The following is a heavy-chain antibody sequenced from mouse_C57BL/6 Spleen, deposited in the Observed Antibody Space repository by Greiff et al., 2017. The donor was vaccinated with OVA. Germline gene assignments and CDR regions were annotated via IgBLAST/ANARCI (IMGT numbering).Heavy chain of an antibody. J-gene: IGHJ4*01. CDR1: GFSLTSYG. CDR3: AKEGVITTVVPYAMDY. CDR2: IWRGGST. Sequence: QVQLQQSGPGLVQPSQSLSITCTVSGFSLTSYGVHWVRQSPGKGLEWLGVIWRGGSTDYNAAFMSRLSITKDNSKSQVFFKMNSLQADDTAIYYCAKEGVITTVVPYAMDYWGQGTSVTVSS. D-gene: IGHD1-1*01. V-gene: IGHV2-5*01.